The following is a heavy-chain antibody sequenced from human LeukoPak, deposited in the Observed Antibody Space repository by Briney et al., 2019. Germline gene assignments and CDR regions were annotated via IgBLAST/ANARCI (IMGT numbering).Heavy chain of an antibody. Sequence: SETLSLTCTVSGDSISTYYWSWIRQPAGKGLEWIGRIYTSGSTNYNPSLKSRVTMSVDTSKNQFSLKLSSVTAADTAVYPCAGSGMSGVNFDLWGQGTLVTVSS. D-gene: IGHD3-10*01. CDR2: IYTSGST. V-gene: IGHV4-4*07. CDR1: GDSISTYY. CDR3: AGSGMSGVNFDL. J-gene: IGHJ4*02.